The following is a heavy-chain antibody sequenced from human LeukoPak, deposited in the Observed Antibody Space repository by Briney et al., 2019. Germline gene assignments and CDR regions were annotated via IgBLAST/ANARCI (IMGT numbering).Heavy chain of an antibody. Sequence: GESLKISCKGSGYSFTNYWIGWVRQMPGKGLEWMGIIYPGDSDTRYSPSFQGQVTISADNSIRTAYLQWTSLKASDTAMYYCASLGYSSNWYFEYWGQGTLVTVSS. V-gene: IGHV5-51*01. J-gene: IGHJ4*02. CDR1: GYSFTNYW. CDR3: ASLGYSSNWYFEY. D-gene: IGHD6-13*01. CDR2: IYPGDSDT.